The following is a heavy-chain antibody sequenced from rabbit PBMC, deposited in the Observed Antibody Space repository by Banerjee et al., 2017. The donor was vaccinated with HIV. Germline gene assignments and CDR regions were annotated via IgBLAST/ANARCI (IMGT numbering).Heavy chain of an antibody. CDR3: ARGGVGTTYPYGGMDL. J-gene: IGHJ6*01. Sequence: SLEESGGDLVKPGASLTLTCTASGFSFSRSYYMCWVRQAPGKGLEWIGCIDTGSRGYTWYASWAKGRFTISKTSSTTVTLQMTSLTAADTATYFCARGGVGTTYPYGGMDLWGQGTLVTVS. CDR2: IDTGSRGYT. D-gene: IGHD8-1*01. V-gene: IGHV1S40*01. CDR1: GFSFSRSYY.